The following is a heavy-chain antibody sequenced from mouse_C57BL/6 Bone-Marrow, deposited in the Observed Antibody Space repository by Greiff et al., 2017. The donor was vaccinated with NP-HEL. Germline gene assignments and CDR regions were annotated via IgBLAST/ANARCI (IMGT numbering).Heavy chain of an antibody. CDR3: ARRAYYGSSLYFDY. D-gene: IGHD1-1*01. CDR2: IDPSDSET. V-gene: IGHV1-52*01. J-gene: IGHJ2*01. Sequence: VQLQQPGAELVRPGSSVKLSCKASGYTFTSYWMHWVKQRPIQGLEWIGNIDPSDSETHYNQKFKDKATLTVDKSSSTAYMQLSSLTSEDSAVYYCARRAYYGSSLYFDYWGQGTTLTVSS. CDR1: GYTFTSYW.